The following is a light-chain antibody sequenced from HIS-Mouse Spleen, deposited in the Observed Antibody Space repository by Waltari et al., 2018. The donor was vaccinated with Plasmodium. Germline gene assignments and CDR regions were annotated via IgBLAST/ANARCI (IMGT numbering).Light chain of an antibody. CDR1: SSAVGGSNY. CDR2: DVS. J-gene: IGLJ2*01. Sequence: QSALTQPRSVSGSPGQSVTISCPGTSSAVGGSNYVSWYQQHPGKAPKLMIYDVSKRPSGVPDRFSGSKSGNTASLTISGLQAEDEADYYCCSYAGSYTLVFGGGTKLTVL. V-gene: IGLV2-11*01. CDR3: CSYAGSYTLV.